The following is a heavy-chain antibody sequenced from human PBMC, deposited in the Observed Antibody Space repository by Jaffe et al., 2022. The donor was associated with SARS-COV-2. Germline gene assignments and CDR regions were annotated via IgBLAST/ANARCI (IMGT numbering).Heavy chain of an antibody. J-gene: IGHJ6*03. D-gene: IGHD6-13*01. CDR2: INHSGST. CDR3: AREIAAARWGYYYYYMDV. V-gene: IGHV4-34*01. CDR1: GGSFSGYY. Sequence: QVQLQQWGAGLLKPSETLSLTCAVYGGSFSGYYWSWIRQPPGKGLEWIGEINHSGSTNYNPSLKSRVTISVDTSKNQFSLKLSSVTAADTAVYYCAREIAAARWGYYYYYMDVWGKGTTVTVSS.